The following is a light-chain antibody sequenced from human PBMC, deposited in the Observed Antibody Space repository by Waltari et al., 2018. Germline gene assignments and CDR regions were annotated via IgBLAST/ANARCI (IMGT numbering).Light chain of an antibody. V-gene: IGKV3-20*01. Sequence: EIVLTQSPGTLSLSPGERATLSCRASQSVPSISLTWYQQKLGQAPRLLIYGTSRRPTRIPDRFSGSGSGTDFTLTISRLEPEDFAVYYCQQYDGEVVTFGGGTKVEI. CDR3: QQYDGEVVT. J-gene: IGKJ4*01. CDR2: GTS. CDR1: QSVPSIS.